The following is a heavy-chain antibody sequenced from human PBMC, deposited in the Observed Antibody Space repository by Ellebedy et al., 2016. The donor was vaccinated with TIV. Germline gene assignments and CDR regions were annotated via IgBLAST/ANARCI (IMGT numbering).Heavy chain of an antibody. CDR1: VYTFTSYD. D-gene: IGHD3-10*01. Sequence: ASVKVSCXASVYTFTSYDINWVRQATGQGLEWMGWMNPNSGNTVYAQKFQGRVTMTRNTSISTAYMELSSLRSEDTAVYYCARPSLWFGLIWGQGTLVTVSS. CDR2: MNPNSGNT. CDR3: ARPSLWFGLI. V-gene: IGHV1-8*01. J-gene: IGHJ4*02.